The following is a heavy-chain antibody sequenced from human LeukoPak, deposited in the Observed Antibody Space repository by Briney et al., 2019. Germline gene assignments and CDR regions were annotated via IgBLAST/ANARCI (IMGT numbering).Heavy chain of an antibody. J-gene: IGHJ4*02. CDR1: GFTFSDDS. Sequence: GGSLRLSCAASGFTFSDDSMNWVRQAPGKGLEWVSAISGSDTGTYYADSVRGRFTISRDNSKNMLFLQMNSLRAEDTAVYYCAKAPAGHCSGVICYPLDNWGQGILVSVSS. CDR3: AKAPAGHCSGVICYPLDN. D-gene: IGHD2-15*01. CDR2: ISGSDTGT. V-gene: IGHV3-23*01.